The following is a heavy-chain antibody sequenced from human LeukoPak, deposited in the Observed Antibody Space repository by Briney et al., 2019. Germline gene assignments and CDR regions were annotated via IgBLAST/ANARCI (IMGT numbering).Heavy chain of an antibody. D-gene: IGHD2-15*01. J-gene: IGHJ5*02. CDR2: IYYSGST. Sequence: GSLRLSCAASGFTFSSYSMNWVRQAPGKGLEWIGYIYYSGSTNYNPSLRSRVTISLDKSKNQFSLELTSVTAADTAVYYCARDQRVTPRGGWLDPWGQGALVTVSS. V-gene: IGHV4-59*12. CDR1: GFTFSSYS. CDR3: ARDQRVTPRGGWLDP.